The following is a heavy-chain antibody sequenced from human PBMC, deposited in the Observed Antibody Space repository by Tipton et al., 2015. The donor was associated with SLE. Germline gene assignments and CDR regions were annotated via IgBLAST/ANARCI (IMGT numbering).Heavy chain of an antibody. Sequence: TLSLTCTVSGGSISGSSYYWGWIRQPPGKGLEWIGSIYYSGSTYYNPSLKSRVTISVDTSKNQFSLKLSSVTAADTAVYYCARGGNGYSFFDYWGQGTLVTVSS. D-gene: IGHD2-21*01. CDR3: ARGGNGYSFFDY. CDR2: IYYSGST. J-gene: IGHJ4*02. CDR1: GGSISGSSYY. V-gene: IGHV4-39*07.